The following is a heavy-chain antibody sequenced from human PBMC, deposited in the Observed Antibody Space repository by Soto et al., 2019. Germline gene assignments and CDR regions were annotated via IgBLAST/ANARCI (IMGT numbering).Heavy chain of an antibody. CDR2: VYYRGST. V-gene: IGHV4-59*01. CDR3: AREGNYDGSGHYHFYFDY. Sequence: ASETLSLTCTVSGGSISSYYWSWIRQPPGKGLEWIGYVYYRGSTNYNPSLKSRVTISVDTSKKQFSLKLSSVTAADTAVYYCAREGNYDGSGHYHFYFDYWGQGTLVTVSS. CDR1: GGSISSYY. J-gene: IGHJ4*02. D-gene: IGHD3-22*01.